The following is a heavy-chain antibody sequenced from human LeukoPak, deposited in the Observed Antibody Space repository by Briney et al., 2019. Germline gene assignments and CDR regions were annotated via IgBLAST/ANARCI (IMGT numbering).Heavy chain of an antibody. CDR2: ISSSSSYI. D-gene: IGHD2-2*01. Sequence: GGSLRLSCAASGFTFSSYSMNWVRQAPGKGLEWVSSISSSSSYIYYADSVKGRFTISRDNAKNSLYLQMNSLRAEVTAVYYCARDSADIVVVPAAMSACDIWGQGTMVTVSS. CDR1: GFTFSSYS. CDR3: ARDSADIVVVPAAMSACDI. J-gene: IGHJ3*02. V-gene: IGHV3-21*01.